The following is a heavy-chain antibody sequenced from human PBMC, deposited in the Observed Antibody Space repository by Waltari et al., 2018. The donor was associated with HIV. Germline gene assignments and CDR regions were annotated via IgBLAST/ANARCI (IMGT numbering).Heavy chain of an antibody. CDR2: LSSRRNNFAP. J-gene: IGHJ2*01. CDR1: GFSFSDAG. CDR3: TVGSPDYWYFHL. V-gene: IGHV3-73*01. D-gene: IGHD6-19*01. Sequence: VQLLESGGGLVPPGASLTLSCTASGFSFSDAGLHWVRQAPGRAAGGVGRLSSRRNNFAPISTWSREGRFNISRRDAENTTFLHLSNLKVEDTAIYFCTVGSPDYWYFHLWGRGTLVTVSS.